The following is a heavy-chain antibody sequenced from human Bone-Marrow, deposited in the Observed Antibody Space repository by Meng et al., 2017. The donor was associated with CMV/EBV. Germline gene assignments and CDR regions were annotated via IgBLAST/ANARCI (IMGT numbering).Heavy chain of an antibody. D-gene: IGHD3-3*01. V-gene: IGHV4-34*01. CDR3: ARGRWVLRFLEWLNNWFDP. CDR1: CRGCE. Sequence: CRGCEWSWISQRPGKGLEWIGEINHSGSTNYNKSLKRRVTISVDTAKNQFSLKLSSVTAADTAVYYCARGRWVLRFLEWLNNWFDPWGQGTLVTVSS. J-gene: IGHJ5*02. CDR2: INHSGST.